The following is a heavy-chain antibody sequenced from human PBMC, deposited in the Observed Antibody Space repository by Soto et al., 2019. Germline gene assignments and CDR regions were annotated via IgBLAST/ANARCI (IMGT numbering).Heavy chain of an antibody. J-gene: IGHJ4*02. V-gene: IGHV3-23*01. CDR2: ISGSGGST. D-gene: IGHD3-9*01. CDR3: AKETILRYFDWLLPLDY. Sequence: LRLSCAASGFTFSSYAMSWVRQAPGKGLEWVSAISGSGGSTYYADSVKGRFTISRDNSKNTLYLQMNSLRAEDTAVYYCAKETILRYFDWLLPLDYWGQGTLVTVSS. CDR1: GFTFSSYA.